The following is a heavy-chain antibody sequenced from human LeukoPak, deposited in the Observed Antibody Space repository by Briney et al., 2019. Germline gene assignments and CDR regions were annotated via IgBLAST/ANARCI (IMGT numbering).Heavy chain of an antibody. D-gene: IGHD1-26*01. V-gene: IGHV1-18*01. Sequence: GASVKVSCKASGYTFTSYGISWVRQAPGQGLEWMGWISAYNGNTNYAQKLQGRVTMTTDTSTSTAYMELRSLRSDDTAVYYCARDLRELLSALDAFDIWGQGTMVTVSS. CDR3: ARDLRELLSALDAFDI. J-gene: IGHJ3*02. CDR1: GYTFTSYG. CDR2: ISAYNGNT.